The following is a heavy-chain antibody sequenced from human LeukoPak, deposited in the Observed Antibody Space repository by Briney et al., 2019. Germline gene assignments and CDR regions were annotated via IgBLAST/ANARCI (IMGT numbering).Heavy chain of an antibody. J-gene: IGHJ3*02. D-gene: IGHD3-3*01. CDR3: ATDSTIFGVARGAFDI. CDR1: GYTLTELS. V-gene: IGHV1-24*01. Sequence: AASVKVSCKVSGYTLTELSMHWVGQAPGKGLEWMGGFDPEDGETIYAQKFQGKVTMTEDTSTDTAYMELSSLRSEDTAVYYCATDSTIFGVARGAFDIWGQGTMVTVSS. CDR2: FDPEDGET.